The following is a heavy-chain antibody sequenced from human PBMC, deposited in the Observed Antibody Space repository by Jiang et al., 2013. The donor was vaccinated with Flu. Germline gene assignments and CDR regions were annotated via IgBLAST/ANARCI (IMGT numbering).Heavy chain of an antibody. CDR1: GGTFSTYT. D-gene: IGHD2-21*02. CDR2: IIPILGVA. V-gene: IGHV1-69*04. J-gene: IGHJ4*02. Sequence: SGAEVKKPGSSVKVSCKASGGTFSTYTINWVRQAPGQGLEWMGRIIPILGVASYAQRFQDRVTLTADKFTNTAYMELTSLRSEDTAVYYCARALVVVTASSGVSPYFLLDYVGPGN. CDR3: ARALVVVTASSGVSPYFLLDY.